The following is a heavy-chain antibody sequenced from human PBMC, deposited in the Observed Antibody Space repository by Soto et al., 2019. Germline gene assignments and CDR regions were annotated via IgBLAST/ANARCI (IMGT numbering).Heavy chain of an antibody. CDR1: GFTFSSYC. D-gene: IGHD6-6*01. J-gene: IGHJ4*02. CDR2: IWYDGSNK. Sequence: GGSLRLSCAASGFTFSSYCMHWVRQAPGKGLEWVAVIWYDGSNKYYADSVKGRFTISRDNSKNTLYLQMNSLRAEDTAVYYCARDLYSSSSNSFDYWGQGTLVTVSS. V-gene: IGHV3-33*01. CDR3: ARDLYSSSSNSFDY.